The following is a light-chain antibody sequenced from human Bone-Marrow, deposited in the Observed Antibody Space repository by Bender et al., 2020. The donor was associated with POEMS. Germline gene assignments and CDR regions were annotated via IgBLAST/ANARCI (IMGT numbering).Light chain of an antibody. CDR3: SSYTSSSNVV. V-gene: IGLV2-14*01. CDR1: SSDVGGYNY. Sequence: QSALTQPASVSGSPGQSITISCTGTSSDVGGYNYVSWYQQHPGKAPKLMIYGVTNRPSGVSNRFSGSKSGNTASLTISGLQADDEADYYCSSYTSSSNVVFGGGTKLTVL. J-gene: IGLJ2*01. CDR2: GVT.